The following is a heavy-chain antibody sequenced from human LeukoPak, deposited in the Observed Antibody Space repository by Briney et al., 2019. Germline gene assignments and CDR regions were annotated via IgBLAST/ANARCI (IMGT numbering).Heavy chain of an antibody. Sequence: KASETLSLTCTVSGGSISSYYWSWIRQPPGKGLEWIGYIYYSGSTNYNPSLKSRVTISVDTSKNQFSLKLSSVTAADTAVYYCARGFEYYDYVWGSYRLIHYFDYWGQGTLVTVSS. D-gene: IGHD3-16*02. CDR1: GGSISSYY. V-gene: IGHV4-59*01. CDR2: IYYSGST. J-gene: IGHJ4*02. CDR3: ARGFEYYDYVWGSYRLIHYFDY.